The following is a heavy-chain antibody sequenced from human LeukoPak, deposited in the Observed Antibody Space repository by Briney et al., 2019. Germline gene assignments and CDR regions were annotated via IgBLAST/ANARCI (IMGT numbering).Heavy chain of an antibody. CDR3: ARATCSGTYCYMDV. D-gene: IGHD3-10*02. CDR2: INAANGNT. V-gene: IGHV1-3*03. Sequence: GASVKVSCKASGYTFTSYAMHWVRQAPGQRLEWMGWINAANGNTKYSQEFQARVTINRDTSASTAYMELNSLRSEDMAVYYCARATCSGTYCYMDVWGKGTTVTVSS. J-gene: IGHJ6*03. CDR1: GYTFTSYA.